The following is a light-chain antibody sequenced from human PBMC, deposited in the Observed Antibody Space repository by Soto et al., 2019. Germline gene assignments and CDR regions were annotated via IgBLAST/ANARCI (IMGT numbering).Light chain of an antibody. Sequence: QTVVTQEPSFSVSPGGTVTLTCGLSSGSVSTSYYPSWYQQTPGQAPRTLIYSTNTRSSGVPDRFSGSKSGNTASLTISGLLPEDEADYYCCSYAGRSPVVFGGGTKLTVL. CDR3: CSYAGRSPVV. CDR2: STN. J-gene: IGLJ2*01. V-gene: IGLV8-61*01. CDR1: SGSVSTSYY.